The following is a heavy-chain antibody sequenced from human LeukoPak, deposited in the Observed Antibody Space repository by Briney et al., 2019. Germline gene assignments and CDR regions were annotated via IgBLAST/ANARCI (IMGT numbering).Heavy chain of an antibody. V-gene: IGHV3-21*06. CDR3: ARNYYDSSGSSWFDP. CDR1: GFTVSSNY. CDR2: INSNSSYI. Sequence: GGSLRLSCAASGFTVSSNYMSWVRQAPGKGLEWVSSINSNSSYIYYADSMKGRFTISRDNAKNSLYLQMNSLRAEDTAVYYCARNYYDSSGSSWFDPWGQGTLVTVSS. J-gene: IGHJ5*02. D-gene: IGHD3-22*01.